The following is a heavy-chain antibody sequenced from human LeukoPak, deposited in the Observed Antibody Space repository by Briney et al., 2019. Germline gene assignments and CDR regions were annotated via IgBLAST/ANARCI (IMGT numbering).Heavy chain of an antibody. CDR2: IDGDGNNI. D-gene: IGHD1-26*01. CDR1: GFTFSNYW. CDR3: ARDIYSGNLGDVEDY. J-gene: IGHJ4*02. V-gene: IGHV3-74*01. Sequence: GGSLRLSCAGSGFTFSNYWMHWIRQDPGKGLVWVSRIDGDGNNINYAGSVKGRFTISRDNAKNSLYLQMNSLRAEDTAVYYCARDIYSGNLGDVEDYWGQGTLVTVSS.